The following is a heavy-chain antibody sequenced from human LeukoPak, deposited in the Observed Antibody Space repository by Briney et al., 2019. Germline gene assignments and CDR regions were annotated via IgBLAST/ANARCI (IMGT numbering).Heavy chain of an antibody. D-gene: IGHD6-13*01. CDR1: GFTFSTYA. J-gene: IGHJ4*02. CDR2: ISYDGTEK. Sequence: GGSLRLSCAVSGFTFSTYAIHWVRQAPGKGLEWVAVISYDGTEKYFADSVKGRFAISRDNSKNTLYLQMNSLRAEDTAMYFCARALSSSWYGVIAYWGQGSLVTVSS. CDR3: ARALSSSWYGVIAY. V-gene: IGHV3-30*09.